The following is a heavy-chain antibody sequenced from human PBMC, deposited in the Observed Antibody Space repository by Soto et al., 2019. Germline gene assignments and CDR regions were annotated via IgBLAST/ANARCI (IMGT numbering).Heavy chain of an antibody. J-gene: IGHJ6*02. V-gene: IGHV1-69*13. CDR1: GGTFSSYA. D-gene: IGHD6-13*01. CDR2: IIPIFGTA. CDR3: ARDRVAAAGTGYYGMDV. Sequence: SVKVSCKASGGTFSSYAISWVRQAPGQGLEWMGGIIPIFGTANYAQKFQGRVTITADESTSTAYMELSSLRSEDTAVYYCARDRVAAAGTGYYGMDVWGQGTTVTVSS.